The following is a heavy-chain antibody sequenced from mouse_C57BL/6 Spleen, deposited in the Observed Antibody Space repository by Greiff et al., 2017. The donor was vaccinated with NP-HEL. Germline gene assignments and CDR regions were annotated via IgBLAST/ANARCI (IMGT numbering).Heavy chain of an antibody. CDR1: GFNIKDDY. CDR2: IDPENGDT. V-gene: IGHV14-4*01. D-gene: IGHD2-5*01. CDR3: TTDSNQGDFDY. Sequence: EVQGVESGAELVRPGASVKLSCTASGFNIKDDYMHWVKQRPEQGLEWIGWIDPENGDTEYASKFQGKATITADTSSNTAYLQLSSLTSEDTAVYYCTTDSNQGDFDYWGQGTTLTVSS. J-gene: IGHJ2*01.